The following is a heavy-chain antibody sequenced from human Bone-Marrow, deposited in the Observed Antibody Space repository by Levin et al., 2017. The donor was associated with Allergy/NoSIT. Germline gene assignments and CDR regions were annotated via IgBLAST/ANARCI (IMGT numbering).Heavy chain of an antibody. D-gene: IGHD5-18*01. CDR3: ARDHAPNSYGYGY. CDR1: GGSISSSGYY. V-gene: IGHV4-39*07. Sequence: TGGSLRLSCTVSGGSISSSGYYWAWIRQPPGEGLEWIASIYYSGSTYYNPSLKSRVTISVDTSKNQFSLKVSSVTAADTAVYYCARDHAPNSYGYGYWGQGTLVTVSS. J-gene: IGHJ4*02. CDR2: IYYSGST.